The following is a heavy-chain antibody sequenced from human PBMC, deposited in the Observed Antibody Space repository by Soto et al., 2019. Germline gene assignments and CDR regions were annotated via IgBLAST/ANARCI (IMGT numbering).Heavy chain of an antibody. V-gene: IGHV3-48*02. CDR3: ARALLYSSTPLWYYYGMDV. CDR1: GFTFSSYS. Sequence: GGSLRLSCAASGFTFSSYSMNWVRQAPGKGLEWVSYISSSSSTIYYADSVKGRFTISRDNAKNSLYLQMNSLRDEDTAVYYCARALLYSSTPLWYYYGMDVWGQGTTVTVSS. J-gene: IGHJ6*02. D-gene: IGHD6-13*01. CDR2: ISSSSSTI.